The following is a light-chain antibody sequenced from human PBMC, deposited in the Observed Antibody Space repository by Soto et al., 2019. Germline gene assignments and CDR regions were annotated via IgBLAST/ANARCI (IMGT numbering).Light chain of an antibody. CDR2: AAS. V-gene: IGKV1-12*01. J-gene: IGKJ5*01. CDR1: QNIDKW. Sequence: DIQMTQSPSSVSASVGDRVTITCRASQNIDKWIAWYQQKPGKAPKLLIYAASCLRGGVPSRFSGSGAETDVTLASSTLQPEDFETYSCQHARSVPITGRRGTRRE. CDR3: QHARSVPIT.